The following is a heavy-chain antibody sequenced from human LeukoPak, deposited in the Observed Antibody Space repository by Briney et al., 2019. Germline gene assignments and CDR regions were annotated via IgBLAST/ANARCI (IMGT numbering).Heavy chain of an antibody. J-gene: IGHJ4*02. Sequence: GGSLRLSCAASGFTFSSYAMSWVRQAPGKGLEWVSAISGSGGSTYYADSVKGRFTISRDNSKNTLYLQMNSLRAEDTAVYYCARDPQTMGFGEPSFDYWGQGTLVTVSS. D-gene: IGHD3-10*01. V-gene: IGHV3-23*01. CDR3: ARDPQTMGFGEPSFDY. CDR1: GFTFSSYA. CDR2: ISGSGGST.